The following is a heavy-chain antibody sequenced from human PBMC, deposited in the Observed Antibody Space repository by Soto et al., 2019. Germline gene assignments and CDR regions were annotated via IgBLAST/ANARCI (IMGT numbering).Heavy chain of an antibody. Sequence: QAQLVQSGAEVKKPGASLKVSCKASGYTFTGYYIHWVRQAPGQGLEWMGWLNPDYGGATYEEKFQGRVTLTRDTSSSTAYMELTRLRSDDTAVYYCARDLGGSSSYLGYWGQGTQVTVSS. CDR3: ARDLGGSSSYLGY. V-gene: IGHV1-2*02. J-gene: IGHJ4*02. CDR2: LNPDYGGA. CDR1: GYTFTGYY. D-gene: IGHD6-6*01.